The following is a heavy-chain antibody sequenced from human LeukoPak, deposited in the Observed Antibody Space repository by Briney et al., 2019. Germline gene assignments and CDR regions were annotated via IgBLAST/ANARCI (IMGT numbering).Heavy chain of an antibody. V-gene: IGHV1-2*02. Sequence: ASVKVSCKASGYTFTGYYMHWVRQAPGQGLERMGWINPNSGGTNYAQKFQGRVTMTRDTSISTAYVELSRLRSDDTAVYYCARGAGEDVDIVATVGGCDYWGQGTLVTVSS. D-gene: IGHD5-12*01. CDR1: GYTFTGYY. CDR3: ARGAGEDVDIVATVGGCDY. J-gene: IGHJ4*02. CDR2: INPNSGGT.